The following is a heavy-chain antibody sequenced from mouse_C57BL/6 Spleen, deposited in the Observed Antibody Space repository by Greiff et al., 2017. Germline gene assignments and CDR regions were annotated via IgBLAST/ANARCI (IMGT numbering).Heavy chain of an antibody. CDR2: IRNKANNHAT. D-gene: IGHD4-1*02. Sequence: EVKLVESGGGLVQPGGSMKLSCAASGFTFSDAWMDWVRQSPEKGLEWVAEIRNKANNHATYYAVSVEGRFTISRDDSNSRVYLQMNSVRAEDTGIYYCTGGNWDYFDYWGQGTTLTVSS. J-gene: IGHJ2*01. V-gene: IGHV6-6*01. CDR1: GFTFSDAW. CDR3: TGGNWDYFDY.